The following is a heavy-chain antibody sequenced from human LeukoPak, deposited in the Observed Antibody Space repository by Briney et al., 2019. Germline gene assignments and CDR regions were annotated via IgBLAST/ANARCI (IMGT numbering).Heavy chain of an antibody. Sequence: PSETLSLTCTVSGGSISSGSYYWSWIRQPAGKGLEWIGRIYTSGSTNYNPSLKSRVTMSVDTSKNQFSLKLSSVTAADTAVYYCARATRGYGPYYYYYMDVWGKGTTVTISS. V-gene: IGHV4-61*02. CDR3: ARATRGYGPYYYYYMDV. CDR2: IYTSGST. J-gene: IGHJ6*03. CDR1: GGSISSGSYY. D-gene: IGHD1-1*01.